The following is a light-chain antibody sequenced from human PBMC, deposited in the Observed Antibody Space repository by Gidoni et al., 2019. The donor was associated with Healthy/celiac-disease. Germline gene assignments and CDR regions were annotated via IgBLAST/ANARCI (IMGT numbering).Light chain of an antibody. CDR3: QQRSNWPPGYT. CDR2: DAS. CDR1: QSVSSY. J-gene: IGKJ2*01. Sequence: EIVLTQSPATLSLSPGERATLSCRASQSVSSYLAWYQQKPGQAPRLLIYDASNRATGIPARFSGSGSGTDFTLTISSLEPEDSAVYYCQQRSNWPPGYTFGQGTKLEIK. V-gene: IGKV3-11*01.